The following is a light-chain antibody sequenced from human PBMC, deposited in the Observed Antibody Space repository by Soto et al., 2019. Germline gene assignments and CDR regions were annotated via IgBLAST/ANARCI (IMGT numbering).Light chain of an antibody. CDR1: QSVNSN. CDR2: GAS. CDR3: QQYDNWPLYP. J-gene: IGKJ2*01. Sequence: EIVMTQSPATLSLSPGEGVTLSCRASQSVNSNLAWYQHKPGQAPRLLIYGASTRATAIPARFSGSGSGTEFTLTVSSLQSEDFAVYYCQQYDNWPLYPFGQGTKLEIK. V-gene: IGKV3-15*01.